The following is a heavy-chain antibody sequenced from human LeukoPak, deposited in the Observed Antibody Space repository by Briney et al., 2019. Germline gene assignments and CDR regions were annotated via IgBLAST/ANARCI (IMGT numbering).Heavy chain of an antibody. CDR1: GVSISSSNSY. J-gene: IGHJ4*02. V-gene: IGHV4-39*01. CDR3: ARHVCAWDILTGYEPLGPIDY. D-gene: IGHD3-9*01. Sequence: SETLSLTCTVSGVSISSSNSYWGWIRQPPGKGLEWIGSIYYSGNTYYNASLKSQVSISIDTSKNQFSLRLTSVTAADTAVYYCARHVCAWDILTGYEPLGPIDYWGQGTLVTVSS. CDR2: IYYSGNT.